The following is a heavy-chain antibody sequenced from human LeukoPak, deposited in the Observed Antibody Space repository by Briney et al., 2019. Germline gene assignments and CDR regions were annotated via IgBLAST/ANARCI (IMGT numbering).Heavy chain of an antibody. CDR2: IYRSGST. CDR1: GGSISSSNW. D-gene: IGHD2-15*01. Sequence: SETLSLTCAVSGGSISSSNWCSWVRQPPGNGLGWIGEIYRSGSTNYNPSLKSRVTISVDKSKNQFSLKLSSVTAADTAVYYCARDLGYCSGGSCYSSAFDIWGQGTMVTVSS. J-gene: IGHJ3*02. CDR3: ARDLGYCSGGSCYSSAFDI. V-gene: IGHV4-4*02.